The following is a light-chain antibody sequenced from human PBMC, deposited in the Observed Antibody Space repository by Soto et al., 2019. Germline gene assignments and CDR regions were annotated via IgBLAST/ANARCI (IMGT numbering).Light chain of an antibody. Sequence: DIVTTQSPLSLPVTPGEPASISCRSSQSLLHSNGYNYLDWYLQKPGQSPQLLIYLGSNRASGVPDRFSGSGSGTDFTLKISRVEAEDVGVYYCMQALQWTFGQGTKVDI. J-gene: IGKJ1*01. V-gene: IGKV2-28*01. CDR2: LGS. CDR1: QSLLHSNGYNY. CDR3: MQALQWT.